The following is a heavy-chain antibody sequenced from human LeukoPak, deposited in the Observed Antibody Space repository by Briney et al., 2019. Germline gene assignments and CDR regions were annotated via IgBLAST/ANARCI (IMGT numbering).Heavy chain of an antibody. V-gene: IGHV4-31*03. CDR3: ARDWRYNWNDAYAFDI. CDR1: GGSISSGAYY. D-gene: IGHD1-20*01. Sequence: SETLSLTCTASGGSISSGAYYWSWVRQHPGKGLDWIGYIGYTGDTYYNPSLRSRVTISVDTSKTQFSLRLSSVTAEDTAVYYCARDWRYNWNDAYAFDIWGQGTMVTVSS. CDR2: IGYTGDT. J-gene: IGHJ3*02.